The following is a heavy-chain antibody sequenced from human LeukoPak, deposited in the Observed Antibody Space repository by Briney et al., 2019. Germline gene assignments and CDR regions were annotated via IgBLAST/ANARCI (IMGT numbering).Heavy chain of an antibody. V-gene: IGHV4-59*01. CDR2: IYYSGST. J-gene: IGHJ4*02. Sequence: SETLSLTCTVSGGSISSYYWSWIRQPPGKGLEWIGYIYYSGSTNYNPSLKSRVTISVDTSKNQFSLKLSSVTAADTAVYYCARFDCSGGSCYIVNWGQGTLVTVSS. D-gene: IGHD2-15*01. CDR1: GGSISSYY. CDR3: ARFDCSGGSCYIVN.